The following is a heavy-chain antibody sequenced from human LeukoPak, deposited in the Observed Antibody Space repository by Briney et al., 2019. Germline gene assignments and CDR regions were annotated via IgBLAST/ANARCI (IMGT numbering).Heavy chain of an antibody. D-gene: IGHD3-3*01. J-gene: IGHJ6*02. CDR1: GFTFSSYA. Sequence: PGGSLRLSCAASGFTFSSYAMTWVRQAPGKGLEWVSGISGSGGSTYYADSVKGRFTISRDNSKNTLYLQMNSLRAEDTAVYYCAKEAKYYDFWSGYYIGPSYYGMDVWGQGTTVTVSS. V-gene: IGHV3-23*01. CDR3: AKEAKYYDFWSGYYIGPSYYGMDV. CDR2: ISGSGGST.